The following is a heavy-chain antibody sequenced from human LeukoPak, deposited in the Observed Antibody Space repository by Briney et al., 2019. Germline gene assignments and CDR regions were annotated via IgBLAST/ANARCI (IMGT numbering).Heavy chain of an antibody. CDR1: GFTVSSNY. J-gene: IGHJ4*02. CDR3: ASKMPYYYDSPPDY. V-gene: IGHV3-53*01. CDR2: IYSGGST. Sequence: GGSLRLSCAASGFTVSSNYMSRVRQAPGKGLEWVSVIYSGGSTYYADSVKGRFTISRDNSKNTLYLQMNSLRAEDTAMYYCASKMPYYYDSPPDYWGQGTLVTVSS. D-gene: IGHD3-22*01.